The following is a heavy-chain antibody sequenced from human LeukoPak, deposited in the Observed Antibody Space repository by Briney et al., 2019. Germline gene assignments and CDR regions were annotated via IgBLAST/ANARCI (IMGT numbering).Heavy chain of an antibody. CDR1: GFTFSSYG. D-gene: IGHD6-19*01. CDR3: ANSHSSGWYYFDY. CDR2: ISYDGSNQ. J-gene: IGHJ4*02. V-gene: IGHV3-30*18. Sequence: GGSLRLSCAASGFTFSSYGMHWVRQAPGKGLEWVAVISYDGSNQYYADSVKGRFTISRDNSKNTLYLQMNSLRAEDTAVYYCANSHSSGWYYFDYWGQGTLVTVSS.